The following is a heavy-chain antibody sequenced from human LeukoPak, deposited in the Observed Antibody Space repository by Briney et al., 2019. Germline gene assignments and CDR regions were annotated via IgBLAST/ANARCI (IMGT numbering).Heavy chain of an antibody. CDR3: VKDGYSSSWYRGDDAFDI. CDR1: GFTFSSYA. CDR2: ISSNGGST. Sequence: PGGSLRLSCSASGFTFSSYAMHWVRQAPGKGLEYVSAISSNGGSTYYADSVKGRFTISRDNSKNTLYLQMSSLRAEDTAVYYCVKDGYSSSWYRGDDAFDIWGQGTMVTVSS. D-gene: IGHD6-13*01. V-gene: IGHV3-64D*06. J-gene: IGHJ3*02.